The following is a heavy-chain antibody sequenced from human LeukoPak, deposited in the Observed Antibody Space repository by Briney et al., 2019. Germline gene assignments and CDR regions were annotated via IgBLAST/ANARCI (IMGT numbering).Heavy chain of an antibody. CDR2: IKQDGSEK. D-gene: IGHD3-3*01. Sequence: PGGSLRLSCAASGFTFSSYWMSWVRQAPGKGLEWVANIKQDGSEKYYVDSVKGRFTISRDNSKNTLYLQMNSLRAGDTAVYYCAKGEKDFWSCYSIPDFDFWGQGTLVTVSS. V-gene: IGHV3-7*01. J-gene: IGHJ4*02. CDR1: GFTFSSYW. CDR3: AKGEKDFWSCYSIPDFDF.